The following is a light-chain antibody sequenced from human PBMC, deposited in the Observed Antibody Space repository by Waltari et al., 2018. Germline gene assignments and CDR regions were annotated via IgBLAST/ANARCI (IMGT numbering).Light chain of an antibody. CDR1: QSVSSN. J-gene: IGKJ1*01. CDR3: QHYNNWPPWT. CDR2: RAS. V-gene: IGKV3-15*01. Sequence: EVVMTQSPATLSVSPGERATLSCRASQSVSSNLAWYQQRPGQAPRLLIYRASTRATGIPARFSGSGSVTEFTLTISSLQSEDFAVYYCQHYNNWPPWTFGQGTKVEI.